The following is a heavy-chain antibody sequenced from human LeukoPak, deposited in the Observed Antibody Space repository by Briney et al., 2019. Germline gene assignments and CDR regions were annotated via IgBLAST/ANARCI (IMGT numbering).Heavy chain of an antibody. CDR1: GGSISSSSYY. J-gene: IGHJ4*02. D-gene: IGHD4-17*01. Sequence: PSETLSLTCTVSGGSISSSSYYWGWIRQPPGKGLEWIGCIYYSGSTYYNPSLKSRVTISVDTSKNQFSLKLSSVTAADTAVYYCASLLRIWMFDYWGQGTLVTVSS. V-gene: IGHV4-39*01. CDR3: ASLLRIWMFDY. CDR2: IYYSGST.